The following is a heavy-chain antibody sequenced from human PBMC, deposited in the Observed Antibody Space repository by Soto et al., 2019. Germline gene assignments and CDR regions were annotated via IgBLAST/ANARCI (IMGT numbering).Heavy chain of an antibody. D-gene: IGHD6-19*01. Sequence: EVQLLESGGGLVQPGGSLRLSFAASGFTFSSYAISWVRQAPGNGLEWVSAISGSGGLTDYEDSVKGRFAISRDNSKNTVYQQMKSLRADDTAVYYCAKDWVAVSGQENYFDYWGQGTLVTVSS. J-gene: IGHJ4*02. CDR3: AKDWVAVSGQENYFDY. V-gene: IGHV3-23*01. CDR1: GFTFSSYA. CDR2: ISGSGGLT.